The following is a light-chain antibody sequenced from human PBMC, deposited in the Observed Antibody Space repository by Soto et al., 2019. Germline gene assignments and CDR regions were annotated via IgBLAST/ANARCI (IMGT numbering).Light chain of an antibody. CDR3: LQYSRYPLT. CDR1: QDISKS. CDR2: GAS. V-gene: IGKV1-16*02. Sequence: DIQMTQSPSSLSASVGDRVTITCRASQDISKSLAWYRQKPGKAPESLIYGASALQNGVPSKFSGSGSGTDFTLTITSLQPEDFATYYCLQYSRYPLTFGGGTKVEIK. J-gene: IGKJ4*01.